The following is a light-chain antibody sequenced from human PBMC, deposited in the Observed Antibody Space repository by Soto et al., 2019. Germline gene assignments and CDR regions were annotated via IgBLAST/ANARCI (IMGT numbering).Light chain of an antibody. J-gene: IGLJ2*01. V-gene: IGLV2-14*01. CDR1: SSDVGGYSY. CDR2: DVS. CDR3: SSYTSSSTLVV. Sequence: QSVLTQPASVSGSPGQSITISCTGTSSDVGGYSYVSWYQQHPGKAPKLMIYDVSNRPSGVSNRFSGSKSGNTASLTISGHQAEDEADYYCSSYTSSSTLVVFGGGTKLAVL.